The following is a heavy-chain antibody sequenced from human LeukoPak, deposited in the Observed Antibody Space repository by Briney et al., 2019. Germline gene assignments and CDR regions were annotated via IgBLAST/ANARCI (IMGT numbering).Heavy chain of an antibody. CDR1: GYSFTSYW. J-gene: IGHJ4*02. CDR3: ARLLGYCSGGSCYPPDY. CDR2: IYPGDSDT. D-gene: IGHD2-15*01. Sequence: GESLKISCKGSGYSFTSYWIGWVRQMPGKGLEWMGIIYPGDSDTRYSPSFQGQVTIPADKSISTAYLQWSSLKASDTAMYYCARLLGYCSGGSCYPPDYWGRGTLVTVSS. V-gene: IGHV5-51*01.